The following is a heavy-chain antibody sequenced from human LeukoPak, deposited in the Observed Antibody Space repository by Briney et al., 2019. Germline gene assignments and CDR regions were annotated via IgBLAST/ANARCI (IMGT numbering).Heavy chain of an antibody. D-gene: IGHD3-22*01. Sequence: GGSLRLSCAVSGITLSNYGMSWVRQAPGKGLEWVAGISDSGGRTNYADSVKGPFTISRDNPKNTLYLQMNSLRAEDTAVYFCAKRGVVIRVILVGFHKEAYYFDSWGQGALVTVSS. J-gene: IGHJ4*02. V-gene: IGHV3-23*01. CDR3: AKRGVVIRVILVGFHKEAYYFDS. CDR1: GITLSNYG. CDR2: ISDSGGRT.